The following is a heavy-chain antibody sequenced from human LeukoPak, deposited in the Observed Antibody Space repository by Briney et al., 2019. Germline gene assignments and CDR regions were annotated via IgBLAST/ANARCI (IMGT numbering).Heavy chain of an antibody. Sequence: GGSLRLSCAASGFTFSSYEMNWVRQAPGKGLECVSYITSSGSTIYYADSVKGRFTTSRDNAKNSLNLQMNSLRAEDTALYYCAKDMKAIYGAFDFWGQGTMVTVSS. CDR2: ITSSGSTI. J-gene: IGHJ3*01. CDR3: AKDMKAIYGAFDF. CDR1: GFTFSSYE. V-gene: IGHV3-48*03. D-gene: IGHD2/OR15-2a*01.